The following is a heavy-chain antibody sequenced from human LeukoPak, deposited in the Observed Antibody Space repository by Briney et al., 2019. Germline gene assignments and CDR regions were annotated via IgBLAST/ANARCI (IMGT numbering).Heavy chain of an antibody. CDR3: TLRYFDSSIDAFDI. D-gene: IGHD3-22*01. CDR2: IRYDGSRK. CDR1: GFIFSSYG. J-gene: IGHJ3*02. Sequence: GGSLRLSCAASGFIFSSYGMHWVRQAPDKGLEWVAFIRYDGSRKYYADSVKGRFTISRDNSKNTLYLQMNSLKTEDTAVYYCTLRYFDSSIDAFDIWGQGTMVTVSS. V-gene: IGHV3-30*02.